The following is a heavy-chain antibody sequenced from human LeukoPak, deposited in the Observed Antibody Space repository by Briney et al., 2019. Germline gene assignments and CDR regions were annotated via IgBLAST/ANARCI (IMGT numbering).Heavy chain of an antibody. CDR2: MNPNIGNT. V-gene: IGHV1-8*01. D-gene: IGHD6-13*01. CDR3: GRSITAAGLFYL. CDR1: GYTFTSYE. J-gene: IGHJ3*01. Sequence: ASVKVSCKASGYTFTSYEINWVRQATGQGLEWMGWMNPNIGNTGYAQQFQDRVTMTRNTSISTAYMELSSLRSEDTAWYYCGRSITAAGLFYLWGEGTMVTVRS.